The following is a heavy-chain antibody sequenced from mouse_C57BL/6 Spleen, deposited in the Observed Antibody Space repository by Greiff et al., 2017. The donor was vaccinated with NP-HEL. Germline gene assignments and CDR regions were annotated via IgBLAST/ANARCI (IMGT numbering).Heavy chain of an antibody. CDR3: ARAGGRYGWYFDV. CDR2: IDPSDSYT. Sequence: QVQLQQPGAELVMPGASVKLSCKASGYTFTSYWMHWVKQRPGQGLEWIGEIDPSDSYTNYNQKFKGKSTLTVDKSSSTAYMQLSSLTSVDSAVYDCARAGGRYGWYFDVWGTGTTVTVSS. J-gene: IGHJ1*03. CDR1: GYTFTSYW. V-gene: IGHV1-69*01. D-gene: IGHD1-1*02.